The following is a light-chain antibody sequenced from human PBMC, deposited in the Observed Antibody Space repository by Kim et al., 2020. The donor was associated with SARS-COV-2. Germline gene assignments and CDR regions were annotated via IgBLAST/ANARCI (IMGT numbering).Light chain of an antibody. CDR1: SLRNYY. V-gene: IGLV3-19*01. CDR2: GKN. CDR3: NSRDSSGTLVV. Sequence: ALGQTVRITCQGDSLRNYYASWYQQKPGQAPVLLIYGKNNRPSGIPDRFSGSSSGNTASLTITGAQAEDEADYYCNSRDSSGTLVVFGGGTKLTVL. J-gene: IGLJ2*01.